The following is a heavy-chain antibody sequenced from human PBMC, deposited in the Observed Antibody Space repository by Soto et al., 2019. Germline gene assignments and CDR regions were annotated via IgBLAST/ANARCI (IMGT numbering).Heavy chain of an antibody. CDR1: GYTFTSYG. J-gene: IGHJ6*02. CDR2: ISAYNGNT. D-gene: IGHD2-2*01. V-gene: IGHV1-18*01. CDR3: ARDEDCSSTSCYGLYYYYGMDV. Sequence: QVQLVQSGAEVKKPGASVKVSCKASGYTFTSYGISWVRQAPGQGLEWMGWISAYNGNTNYAQKLQGRVTMTTDTSTSTVYMELRSLRSDDTAVYYCARDEDCSSTSCYGLYYYYGMDVWGQGTTVTVSS.